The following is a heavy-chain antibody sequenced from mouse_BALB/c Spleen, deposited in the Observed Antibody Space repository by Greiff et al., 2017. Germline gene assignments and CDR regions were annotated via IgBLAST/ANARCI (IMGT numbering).Heavy chain of an antibody. CDR2: IWSGGST. D-gene: IGHD2-14*01. J-gene: IGHJ4*01. CDR1: GFSLTIYD. CDR3: ARKGYDNAMDY. Sequence: QVQLQQSGPGLVQPSQSLSITCTVSGFSLTIYDIHWVRQSPGKGLEWLGVIWSGGSTDYNAAFISRLSISKDNSKSQVFFKVNSLQTNDTAIYYCARKGYDNAMDYWGQGTSVTVSS. V-gene: IGHV2-2*02.